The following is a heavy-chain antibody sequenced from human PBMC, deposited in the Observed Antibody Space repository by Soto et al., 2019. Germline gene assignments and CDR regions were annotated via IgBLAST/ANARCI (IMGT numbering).Heavy chain of an antibody. Sequence: PGGSLRLSCAASGFTFSSYAMHWVRQAPGKGLEYFSAISSNGGSTYYANSVKGRFTISRDNSKNTLYLQMGSLRAEDMAVYYCARGPGYYFDYWGQGT. J-gene: IGHJ4*02. CDR1: GFTFSSYA. CDR3: ARGPGYYFDY. CDR2: ISSNGGST. V-gene: IGHV3-64*01.